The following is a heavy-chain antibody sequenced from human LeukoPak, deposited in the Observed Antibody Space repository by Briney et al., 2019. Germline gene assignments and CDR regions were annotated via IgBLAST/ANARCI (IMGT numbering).Heavy chain of an antibody. CDR1: GFTFSSYG. CDR3: ARRGYTVTTSH. J-gene: IGHJ4*02. V-gene: IGHV3-33*01. CDR2: IWYDGSNK. D-gene: IGHD4-17*01. Sequence: GGSLRLSCAASGFTFSSYGMHWVRQAPGKGLEWVAVIWYDGSNKYYADSVKGRFTISRDNSKNTLFLQMNSLRAEDTAVYYCARRGYTVTTSHWGQGTLVTVSS.